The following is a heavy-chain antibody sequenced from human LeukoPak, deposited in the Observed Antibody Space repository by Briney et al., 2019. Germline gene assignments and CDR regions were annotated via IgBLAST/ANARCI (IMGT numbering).Heavy chain of an antibody. V-gene: IGHV1-69*13. CDR3: ATPRGYPNYGMDV. CDR1: GGTFSSYA. D-gene: IGHD5-12*01. J-gene: IGHJ6*02. CDR2: IIPIFGTA. Sequence: VASVKVPCKASGGTFSSYAISWVRQAPGQGLEWMGGIIPIFGTANYAQKFQGRVTITADESTSTAYMELSSLRSEDTAVYYCATPRGYPNYGMDVWGQGTTVTVSS.